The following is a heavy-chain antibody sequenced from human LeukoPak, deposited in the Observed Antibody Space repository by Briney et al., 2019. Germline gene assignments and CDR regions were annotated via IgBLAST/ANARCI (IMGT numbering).Heavy chain of an antibody. CDR3: ARGSSRAIDY. CDR2: IYYSGST. V-gene: IGHV4-59*01. D-gene: IGHD3-10*01. Sequence: KPSETLSLTCTVSGGSISSYYWSWIRQPPGKGLEWIGYIYYSGSTNYNPSLKSRVTISVDTSRNQFSLKLSSVTAADTAVYYCARGSSRAIDYWGQGTLVTVSS. J-gene: IGHJ4*02. CDR1: GGSISSYY.